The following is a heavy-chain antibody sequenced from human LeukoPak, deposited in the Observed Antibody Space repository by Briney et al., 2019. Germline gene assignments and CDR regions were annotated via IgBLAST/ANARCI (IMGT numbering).Heavy chain of an antibody. V-gene: IGHV3-30*03. J-gene: IGHJ5*01. CDR1: GFTINNRG. Sequence: GGSLRLSCEVSGFTINNRGMHWVRQAPGKAPEWVAMISHDGNVEFYLDSVKGRLTISRDNSKNTLYLQMNSLTTEDTATYYCPRDWGVSGWYNWFDSWGQGTQVTVSS. D-gene: IGHD6-19*01. CDR2: ISHDGNVE. CDR3: PRDWGVSGWYNWFDS.